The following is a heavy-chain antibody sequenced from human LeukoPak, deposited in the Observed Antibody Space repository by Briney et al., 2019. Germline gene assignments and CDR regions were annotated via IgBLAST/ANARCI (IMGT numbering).Heavy chain of an antibody. CDR1: GGSISSGGYY. D-gene: IGHD6-19*01. CDR3: ARDRSLAVAGLRVFDY. J-gene: IGHJ4*02. V-gene: IGHV4-31*03. Sequence: SETLSLTCTVSGGSISSGGYYWSWIRQHPGKGLEWIGYIYYSGSTYYNPSLKSRVTISVDTSKNQFSLTLSSVTAADTAVYYCARDRSLAVAGLRVFDYWGQGTLVTVSS. CDR2: IYYSGST.